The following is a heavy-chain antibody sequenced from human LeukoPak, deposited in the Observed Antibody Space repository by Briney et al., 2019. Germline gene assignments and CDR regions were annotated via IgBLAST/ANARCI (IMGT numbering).Heavy chain of an antibody. CDR1: RFTFSNHY. D-gene: IGHD3-22*01. CDR2: IKPDGSET. Sequence: GGSLRLSCVASRFTFSNHYMSWVRQAPGKGLEWVATIKPDGSETFYVDSVKGRFTVSRDNAKNSLYLQMNSLRVEDTAVYYCARDDNPDTWDYDSRPHNWFDPWGQGTLVTVSS. V-gene: IGHV3-7*01. J-gene: IGHJ5*02. CDR3: ARDDNPDTWDYDSRPHNWFDP.